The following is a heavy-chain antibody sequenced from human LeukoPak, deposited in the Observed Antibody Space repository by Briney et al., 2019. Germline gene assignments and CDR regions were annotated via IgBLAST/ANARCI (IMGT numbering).Heavy chain of an antibody. Sequence: SETLSLTCTISGYSISSGSYWTWIRQAPGKGLEWIGEINHSGSINYNPSLKSRVTISVDTSKNQFSLRLTSVTAADTAVYYCARGGAAARLGNWGQGTLVTVSS. D-gene: IGHD6-6*01. V-gene: IGHV4-38-2*02. CDR1: GYSISSGSY. CDR3: ARGGAAARLGN. J-gene: IGHJ4*02. CDR2: INHSGSI.